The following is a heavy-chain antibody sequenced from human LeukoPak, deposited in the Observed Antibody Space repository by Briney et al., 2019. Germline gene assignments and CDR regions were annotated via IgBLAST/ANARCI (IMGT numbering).Heavy chain of an antibody. CDR1: GFTFSSYW. D-gene: IGHD6-19*01. V-gene: IGHV3-74*01. Sequence: GGSLRLSCAASGFTFSSYWMHRVRQAPGKGLVWVSRINTDGSSTSYADSVKGRFTISRDNAKNTLYLQMNSLRVEDTAVYYCVGAVAGRCNIWGQGTMVTVSS. CDR3: VGAVAGRCNI. CDR2: INTDGSST. J-gene: IGHJ3*02.